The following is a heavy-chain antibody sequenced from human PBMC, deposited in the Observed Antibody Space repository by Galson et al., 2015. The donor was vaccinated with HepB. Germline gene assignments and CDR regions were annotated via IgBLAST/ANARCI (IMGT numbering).Heavy chain of an antibody. CDR1: GYIFTNYY. CDR3: ARTRHLIPYGLGG. CDR2: INPRAGAS. Sequence: SVKVSRKASGYIFTNYYIHWVRQAPGQGLEWMAWINPRAGASHYAQTVKGRFTITRDASMDAAYMELSCLKSVATAIYYCARTRHLIPYGLGGWGQGTTVVVSS. V-gene: IGHV1-2*02. J-gene: IGHJ6*02.